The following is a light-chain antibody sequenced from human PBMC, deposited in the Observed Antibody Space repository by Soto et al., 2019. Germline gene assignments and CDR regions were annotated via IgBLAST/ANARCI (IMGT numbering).Light chain of an antibody. Sequence: SSELAQPPSVSVAPGQTARITCGGTNIGSQSVHWYQQKPGQAPVLVVYDDTDRPSGIPERFSGSKSGNMATLTISRVEAGDEADYYCQVCESNSVFVFGIGTKLTVL. V-gene: IGLV3-21*02. J-gene: IGLJ1*01. CDR1: NIGSQS. CDR3: QVCESNSVFV. CDR2: DDT.